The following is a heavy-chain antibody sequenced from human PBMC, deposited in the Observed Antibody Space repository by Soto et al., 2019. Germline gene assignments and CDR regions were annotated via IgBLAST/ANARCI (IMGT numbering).Heavy chain of an antibody. CDR3: ARDPGRWLVFGSRSNWFDP. J-gene: IGHJ5*02. CDR2: FDPEDGET. V-gene: IGHV1-24*01. D-gene: IGHD6-19*01. Sequence: QAPGKGLEWMGGFDPEDGETIYAQKFQGRVTMTEDTSTDTAYMELRSLRSDDTAVYYCARDPGRWLVFGSRSNWFDPWGQGTLVTVSS.